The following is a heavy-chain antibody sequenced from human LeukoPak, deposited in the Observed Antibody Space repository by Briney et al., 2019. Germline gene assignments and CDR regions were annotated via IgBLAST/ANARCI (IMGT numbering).Heavy chain of an antibody. CDR1: GFSFSSHW. J-gene: IGHJ4*02. CDR3: ARDLDRYNWNAELDY. CDR2: ISYDGSNK. V-gene: IGHV3-30*01. D-gene: IGHD1-1*01. Sequence: GGSPRLSCEASGFSFSSHWMHWVRQAPGKGLEWVAVISYDGSNKYYADSVKGRFTISRDNSKNTLYLQMNSLRAEDTAVYYCARDLDRYNWNAELDYWGQGTLVTVSS.